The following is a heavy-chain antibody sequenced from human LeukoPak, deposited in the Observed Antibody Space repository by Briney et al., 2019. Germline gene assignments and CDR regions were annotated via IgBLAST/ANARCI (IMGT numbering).Heavy chain of an antibody. J-gene: IGHJ4*02. Sequence: ASVKVSCKASGYTFTSYGISWVRQAPGQGLEWMGWISAYNGNTNYAQKLQGRVTMTTDTSTSTAYMELRSLRSDDTAVYYCARDLGYCSDGSCPDYYFDYWGQGTLVTVSS. CDR3: ARDLGYCSDGSCPDYYFDY. V-gene: IGHV1-18*01. CDR2: ISAYNGNT. CDR1: GYTFTSYG. D-gene: IGHD2-15*01.